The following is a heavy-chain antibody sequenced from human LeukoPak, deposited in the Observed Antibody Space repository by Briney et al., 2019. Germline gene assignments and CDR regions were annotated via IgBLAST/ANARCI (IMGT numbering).Heavy chain of an antibody. V-gene: IGHV3-48*04. CDR2: ISSSSSTL. Sequence: GGALRLSCAASGLTFSRYSMNWVGQAPGKGLEGVSYISSSSSTLYYADSVKGRFTISRDNAKNSLYLQMNSLRAEDTALYYCAKVRQWELRSAFDYWGQGTLVTVSS. D-gene: IGHD1-26*01. CDR3: AKVRQWELRSAFDY. CDR1: GLTFSRYS. J-gene: IGHJ4*02.